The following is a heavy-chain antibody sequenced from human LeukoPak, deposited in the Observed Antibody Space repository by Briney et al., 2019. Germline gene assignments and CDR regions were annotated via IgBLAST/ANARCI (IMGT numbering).Heavy chain of an antibody. CDR3: ARQRSGSYHDC. CDR1: GDSFANYC. D-gene: IGHD1-26*01. V-gene: IGHV5-51*01. CDR2: IYPGDSDT. Sequence: GESLKIFCNGSGDSFANYCIGWVRQMPGKGLEYMGIIYPGDSDTRYSPSFQGQITMSADKTMSTPYLQWNSLRASDTGMYYCARQRSGSYHDCWGQGTLVTVSS. J-gene: IGHJ4*02.